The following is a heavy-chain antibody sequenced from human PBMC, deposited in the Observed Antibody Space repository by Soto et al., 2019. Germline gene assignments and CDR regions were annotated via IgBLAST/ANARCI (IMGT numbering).Heavy chain of an antibody. J-gene: IGHJ6*02. D-gene: IGHD5-18*01. V-gene: IGHV3-11*01. CDR3: ARICVETTMVDGMDV. CDR2: ISHRGNNR. CDR1: GFTFSDYQ. Sequence: QVQLVESGGGLVKPGGSLRLSCAASGFTFSDYQMSWIRQAPGKGLEWVSYISHRGNNRHYGDSVKGRFTISRDNAKNSLYLQMNSLRAEDTAVYYCARICVETTMVDGMDVWGQGTTVTVSS.